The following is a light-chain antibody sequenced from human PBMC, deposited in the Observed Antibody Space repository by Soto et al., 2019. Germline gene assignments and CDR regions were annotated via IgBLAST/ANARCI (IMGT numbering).Light chain of an antibody. CDR1: SSNIGAGYD. CDR3: QSDDSSLLV. CDR2: GNS. J-gene: IGLJ2*01. V-gene: IGLV1-40*01. Sequence: QSVLTQPPSVSGAPGQRVTISCTGSSSNIGAGYDVHWYQQLPGTAPKLLIYGNSNRPSGVPDRFSGSKSGTSASLAITGLHAEDEADYYCQSDDSSLLVFGGGTKVTVL.